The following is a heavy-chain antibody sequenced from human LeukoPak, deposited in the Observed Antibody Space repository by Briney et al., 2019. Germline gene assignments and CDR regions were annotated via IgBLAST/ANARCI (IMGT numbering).Heavy chain of an antibody. V-gene: IGHV4-4*07. CDR2: IYTSGST. J-gene: IGHJ6*02. CDR3: ARVGGPYCSGGGCVVSYGMDV. CDR1: GGSISSYY. D-gene: IGHD2-15*01. Sequence: SETLSLTCTVSGGSISSYYWSWIRQPAGKGLEWIGRIYTSGSTNYNPSLKSRVTMSVDTSKNQFSLKLSSVTAADTAVYYCARVGGPYCSGGGCVVSYGMDVWGQGTTVTVSS.